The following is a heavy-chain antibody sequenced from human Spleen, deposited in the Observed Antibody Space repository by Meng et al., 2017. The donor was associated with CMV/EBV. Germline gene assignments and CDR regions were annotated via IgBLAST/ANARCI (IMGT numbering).Heavy chain of an antibody. CDR1: GFTFSSYG. J-gene: IGHJ4*02. CDR2: IRYDGRNK. V-gene: IGHV3-30*02. D-gene: IGHD3-22*01. Sequence: GESLKISCAASGFTFSSYGMHWVRQAPGKGLEWVAFIRYDGRNKYYADSVKGRFTISRDNSKNTLYLQMNSLRAEDTAVYYCARSYYDSSGYLFDYWGQGTLVTVSS. CDR3: ARSYYDSSGYLFDY.